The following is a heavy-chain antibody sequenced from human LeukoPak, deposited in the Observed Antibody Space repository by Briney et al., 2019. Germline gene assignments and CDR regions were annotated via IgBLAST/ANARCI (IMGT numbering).Heavy chain of an antibody. CDR2: IYHSGST. D-gene: IGHD6-19*01. CDR1: GYSISSGYY. CDR3: AMAGDLYGVDY. J-gene: IGHJ4*02. Sequence: PSETLSLTCTVSGYSISSGYYWSWIRPPPGKGLEWIGYIYHSGSTYYNPSLKSRVTISVDRSKNQFSLKLSSVTAADTAVYYCAMAGDLYGVDYWGQGTLVTVSS. V-gene: IGHV4-38-2*02.